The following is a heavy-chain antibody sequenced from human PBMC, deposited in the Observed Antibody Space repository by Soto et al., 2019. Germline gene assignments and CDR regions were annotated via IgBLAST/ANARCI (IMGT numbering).Heavy chain of an antibody. CDR2: IWYDGSNK. CDR3: AREGICSSTSCYYTSPRGWFDP. D-gene: IGHD2-2*01. CDR1: GFTFSSYG. Sequence: QVQLVESGGGVVQPGRSLRLSCAASGFTFSSYGMHWVRQAPGKGLEWVAVIWYDGSNKYYADSVKGRFTISRDNSKNTLYLQMNSLRAEDTAVYYCAREGICSSTSCYYTSPRGWFDPWGQGTLVTVSS. J-gene: IGHJ5*02. V-gene: IGHV3-33*01.